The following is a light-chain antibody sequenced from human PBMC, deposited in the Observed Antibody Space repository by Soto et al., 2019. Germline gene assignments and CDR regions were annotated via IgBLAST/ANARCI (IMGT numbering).Light chain of an antibody. Sequence: DIQITQSPSTLSASVGDRVTITCRATQTVNSWLAWYQQKPGRAPKLLIYDAYTLESGVPSRFSGGGSGTQFTLTISSLQPDDFATYYCQQYNIYLSYTFGQGTKLQIK. J-gene: IGKJ2*01. CDR1: QTVNSW. CDR3: QQYNIYLSYT. CDR2: DAY. V-gene: IGKV1-5*01.